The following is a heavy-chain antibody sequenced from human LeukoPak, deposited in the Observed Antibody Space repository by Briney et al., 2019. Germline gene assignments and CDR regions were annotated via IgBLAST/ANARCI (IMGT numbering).Heavy chain of an antibody. D-gene: IGHD2-2*01. CDR1: GGSISSGDYY. Sequence: SETLSLTCTVSGGSISSGDYYWSWIRQPPGKGLEWIGYIYYSGSTYYNPSLKSRVTISVDTSKNQFSLKLSSVTAADTAVYFCARDPIVVVPAALYRAAWGQGTLVTVSS. J-gene: IGHJ5*02. CDR2: IYYSGST. V-gene: IGHV4-30-4*08. CDR3: ARDPIVVVPAALYRAA.